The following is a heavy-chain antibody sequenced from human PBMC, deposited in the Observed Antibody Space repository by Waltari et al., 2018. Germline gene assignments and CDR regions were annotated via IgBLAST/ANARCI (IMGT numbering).Heavy chain of an antibody. Sequence: QLQLQESGPGLVKPSETLSLTCTVSGGSISSSSYYWGWIRQPPGKGLEWIGSIYYSGRTYYNPSLKSRVTISVDTSKNQFSLKLSSVTAADTVVYYCARVGKTTVTLGDWYFDLWGRGTLVTVSS. D-gene: IGHD4-17*01. J-gene: IGHJ2*01. CDR3: ARVGKTTVTLGDWYFDL. CDR1: GGSISSSSYY. CDR2: IYYSGRT. V-gene: IGHV4-39*07.